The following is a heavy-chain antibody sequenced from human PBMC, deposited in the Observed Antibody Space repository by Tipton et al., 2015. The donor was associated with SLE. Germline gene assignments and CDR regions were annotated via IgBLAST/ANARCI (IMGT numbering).Heavy chain of an antibody. D-gene: IGHD3-16*01. CDR2: INHSGST. CDR1: GGSFSGYY. Sequence: TLSLTCAVYGGSFSGYYWSWIRQPPGKGLEWIGEINHSGSTNYNPSLKSRVTISVDTSKNQFSLKLSSVTAADTAVYYCASSIMITFGGGGYFDYWGQGTLATVSS. CDR3: ASSIMITFGGGGYFDY. J-gene: IGHJ4*02. V-gene: IGHV4-34*01.